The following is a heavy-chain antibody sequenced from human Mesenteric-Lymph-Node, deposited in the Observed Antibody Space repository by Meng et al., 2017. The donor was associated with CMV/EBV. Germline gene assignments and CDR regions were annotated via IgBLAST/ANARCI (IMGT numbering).Heavy chain of an antibody. J-gene: IGHJ5*02. CDR3: SREYSSRLDP. CDR1: GDSVSNTGAA. V-gene: IGHV6-1*01. CDR2: TYYRSKWYN. Sequence: CAISGDSVSNTGAAWHWIRQSPSRGLEWLGRTYYRSKWYNEYAVSVKSRITINPDTSKNQFSLQLNSVTPEDTAVYYCSREYSSRLDPWGQGTLVTVSS. D-gene: IGHD2-21*01.